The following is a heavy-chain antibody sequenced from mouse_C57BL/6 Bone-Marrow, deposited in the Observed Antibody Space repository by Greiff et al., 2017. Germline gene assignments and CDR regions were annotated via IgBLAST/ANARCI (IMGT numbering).Heavy chain of an antibody. Sequence: EVQLVESGGDLVKPGGSLKLSCAASGFTFSSYGMSWVRQTPDKRLEWVATISSGGSYTYYPDSVKGRFTISRDNAKNTLYLQMSSLTSEYTAMYYCERRYGNSYWYFDVWGTGTTVTVSS. D-gene: IGHD1-1*01. J-gene: IGHJ1*03. V-gene: IGHV5-6*01. CDR2: ISSGGSYT. CDR1: GFTFSSYG. CDR3: ERRYGNSYWYFDV.